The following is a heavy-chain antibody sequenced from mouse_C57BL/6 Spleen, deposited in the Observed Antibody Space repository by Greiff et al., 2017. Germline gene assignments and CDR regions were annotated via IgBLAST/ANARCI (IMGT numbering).Heavy chain of an antibody. V-gene: IGHV3-6*01. Sequence: VQLKESGPGLVKPSQSLSLTCSVTGYSITSGYYWNWIRQFPGNKLEWMGYISYDGSNNYNPSLKNRISITRDTSKNQFFLKLNSVTTEDTATYYCATYSNYFWYFDVWGTGTTVTVSS. CDR3: ATYSNYFWYFDV. D-gene: IGHD2-5*01. CDR2: ISYDGSN. CDR1: GYSITSGYY. J-gene: IGHJ1*03.